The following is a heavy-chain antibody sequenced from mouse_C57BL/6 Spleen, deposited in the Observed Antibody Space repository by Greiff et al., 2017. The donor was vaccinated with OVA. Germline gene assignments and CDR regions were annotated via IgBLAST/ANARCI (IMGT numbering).Heavy chain of an antibody. D-gene: IGHD1-1*01. CDR1: GYTFTSYW. CDR3: AISYGSSYGYFDV. V-gene: IGHV1-72*01. Sequence: QVQLKQSGAELVKPGASVKLSCKASGYTFTSYWMHWVKQRPGRGLEWIGRIDPNSGGTKYNEKFKSKATLTVDKPSSTAYMQLSSLTSEDSAVYYCAISYGSSYGYFDVWGTGTTVTVSS. CDR2: IDPNSGGT. J-gene: IGHJ1*03.